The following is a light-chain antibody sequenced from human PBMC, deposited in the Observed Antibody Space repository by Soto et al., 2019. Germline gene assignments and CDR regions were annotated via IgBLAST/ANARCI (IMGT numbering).Light chain of an antibody. Sequence: SVLTQPRSVSASPGQSLTISCTGTSSDVGGYNYVSWYQQHPGKVPKLMIYDVTKRPSGVPDRFSGSKYGNTASLTISGLQSDDAADYYCCSHAGSYTYVFGTGTNVTVL. CDR2: DVT. V-gene: IGLV2-11*01. CDR3: CSHAGSYTYV. CDR1: SSDVGGYNY. J-gene: IGLJ1*01.